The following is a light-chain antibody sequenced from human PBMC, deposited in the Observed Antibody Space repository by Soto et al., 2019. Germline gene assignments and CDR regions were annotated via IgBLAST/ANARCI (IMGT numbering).Light chain of an antibody. V-gene: IGLV2-14*01. CDR3: TSHSTRGALWV. J-gene: IGLJ3*02. Sequence: QSALTQPASVSGSPGQSITISCTGTSSDVGGYNHVSWYQQDPGKAPKLIIYQVSNRPSGVSDRFSGSKSGNTASLTISGLQREDEGDYYCTSHSTRGALWVFGGGTQLTVL. CDR2: QVS. CDR1: SSDVGGYNH.